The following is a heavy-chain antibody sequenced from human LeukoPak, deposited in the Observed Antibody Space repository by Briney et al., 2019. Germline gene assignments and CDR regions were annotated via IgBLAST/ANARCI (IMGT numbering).Heavy chain of an antibody. CDR1: GYTFTSYA. D-gene: IGHD4-23*01. V-gene: IGHV1-3*01. J-gene: IGHJ4*02. Sequence: ASVKVSCKASGYTFTSYAMHWVRQAPGQRLEWMGWINAGNGNTKYSQKFQGRVTITRDTSASTAYMELSSLRSEDTAVYYCARDRSTVVTPGPFDYWGQGTLVTVSS. CDR3: ARDRSTVVTPGPFDY. CDR2: INAGNGNT.